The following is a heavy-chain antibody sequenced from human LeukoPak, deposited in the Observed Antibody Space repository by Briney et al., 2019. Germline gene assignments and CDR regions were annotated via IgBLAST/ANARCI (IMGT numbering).Heavy chain of an antibody. CDR1: GYTFTSYG. J-gene: IGHJ5*02. D-gene: IGHD3-10*01. Sequence: GASVKVSCKASGYTFTSYGISWVRQAPGQGLEWMGWISAYNGNTNYAQKLQGRVTMTRDTSISTAYMELSRLRSDDTAVYYCARGLTYSLWFGELLSFDPWGQGTLVTVSS. V-gene: IGHV1-18*01. CDR3: ARGLTYSLWFGELLSFDP. CDR2: ISAYNGNT.